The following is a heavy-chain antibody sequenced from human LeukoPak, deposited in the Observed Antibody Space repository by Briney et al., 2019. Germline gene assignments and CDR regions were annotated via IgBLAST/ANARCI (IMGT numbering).Heavy chain of an antibody. J-gene: IGHJ4*02. CDR3: ARRWDQTYDFWSGYHHYFDY. D-gene: IGHD3-3*01. V-gene: IGHV3-7*01. CDR2: IKQDGSEK. Sequence: GGSLRLSCAASGFTFSSYWMSWVRQAPGKGLEWVANIKQDGSEKYYADSVKGRFTISRDNAKNSLYLQMNSLRAEDTAVYYCARRWDQTYDFWSGYHHYFDYWGQGTLVTVSS. CDR1: GFTFSSYW.